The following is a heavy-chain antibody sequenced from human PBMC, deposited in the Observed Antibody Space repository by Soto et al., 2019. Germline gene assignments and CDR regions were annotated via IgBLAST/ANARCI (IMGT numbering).Heavy chain of an antibody. CDR2: VSGSSSYI. J-gene: IGHJ3*02. Sequence: EVQLTESGGGLVKPGGSLRLSCEGSGFNFRNFNMIWVRQAPGKGPEWVSSVSGSSSYIYYADSVKGRFTVSRDNANNLVFLQMNNLRVEDTAVYYCARLRSDAFDIWGQGTLVTVSS. CDR1: GFNFRNFN. V-gene: IGHV3-21*06. D-gene: IGHD4-17*01. CDR3: ARLRSDAFDI.